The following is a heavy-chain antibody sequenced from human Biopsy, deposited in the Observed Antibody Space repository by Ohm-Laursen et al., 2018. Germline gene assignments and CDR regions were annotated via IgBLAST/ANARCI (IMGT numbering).Heavy chain of an antibody. CDR1: DFTFDDYA. J-gene: IGHJ4*02. V-gene: IGHV3-9*01. D-gene: IGHD5-24*01. Sequence: SLRLSCAASDFTFDDYAMSWVRQRPGKGLEWVSGITWNSGHIAYADPVKGRFTISRDNAENSMYLQMSSLTVDDTAVYYCARDERWGQGTLVTVSS. CDR3: ARDER. CDR2: ITWNSGHI.